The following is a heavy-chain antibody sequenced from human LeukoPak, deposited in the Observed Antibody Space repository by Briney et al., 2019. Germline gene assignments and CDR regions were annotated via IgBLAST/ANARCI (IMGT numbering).Heavy chain of an antibody. J-gene: IGHJ6*03. CDR3: ARDRLIAARGYYYYYMDV. CDR2: LSGTGDIT. CDR1: GFTFSNYA. Sequence: GGSLRLSCAASGFTFSNYAMSWVRQAPGKGLEWVSGLSGTGDITYYADSVKGRFTISRDNSKNTLYLQMNSLRAEDTAVYYCARDRLIAARGYYYYYMDVWGKGTTVTVSS. V-gene: IGHV3-23*01. D-gene: IGHD6-6*01.